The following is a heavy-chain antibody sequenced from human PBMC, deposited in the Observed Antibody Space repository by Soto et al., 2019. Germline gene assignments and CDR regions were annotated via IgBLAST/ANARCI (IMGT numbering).Heavy chain of an antibody. CDR1: GYSLTSYW. CDR2: INPADSYS. CDR3: ARLGHDYSNSGMDV. J-gene: IGHJ6*02. V-gene: IGHV5-10-1*01. Sequence: GESLEISCKGSGYSLTSYWISWVRQMPGKGLEWMGKINPADSYSNYSPSFQGHVTISVDKSISTAYLQWSSLKASDTAMYYCARLGHDYSNSGMDVWGQGTTVTVSS. D-gene: IGHD4-4*01.